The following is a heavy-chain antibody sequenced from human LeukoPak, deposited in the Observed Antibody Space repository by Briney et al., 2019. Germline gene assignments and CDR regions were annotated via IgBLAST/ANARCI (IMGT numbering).Heavy chain of an antibody. CDR1: GASVSNYY. Sequence: KPSETLSLTCRVSGASVSNYYWSWIRQPPGKGLEWIGYIYYSGSINYNPSLKSRVTISVDTSKNQFSLKVSSVTAADTAVYYCARGNWYLDYWGQGTLVTVSS. D-gene: IGHD1-1*01. CDR3: ARGNWYLDY. J-gene: IGHJ4*02. V-gene: IGHV4-59*02. CDR2: IYYSGSI.